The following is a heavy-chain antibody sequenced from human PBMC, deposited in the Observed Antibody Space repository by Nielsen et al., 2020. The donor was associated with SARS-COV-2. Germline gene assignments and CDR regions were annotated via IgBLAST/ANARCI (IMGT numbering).Heavy chain of an antibody. CDR1: GGSISSGGYY. Sequence: SETLSLTCTISGGSISSGGYYWSWIRQHTGKGLEWIGYIYYSGSTYYNPSLKSRVTISVDTSKNQFSLKLSSVTAADTAVYYCARRPGHYFDSGGYFYSYYFDYWGQGILVTVSS. CDR2: IYYSGST. CDR3: ARRPGHYFDSGGYFYSYYFDY. J-gene: IGHJ4*02. D-gene: IGHD3-22*01. V-gene: IGHV4-31*03.